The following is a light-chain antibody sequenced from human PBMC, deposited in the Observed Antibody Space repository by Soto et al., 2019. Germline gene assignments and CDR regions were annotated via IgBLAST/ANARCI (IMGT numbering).Light chain of an antibody. CDR1: QSISSW. J-gene: IGKJ1*01. CDR3: QQYNSYSWT. CDR2: RAS. Sequence: DIQMTQSPSTLSASVVYRVTITCRASQSISSWLAWYQQKPGKAPKALIYRASTLESGVPSRFSGSGSGTDFTLTISSLQRDDFATYYCQQYNSYSWTFGQGTKVDIK. V-gene: IGKV1-5*03.